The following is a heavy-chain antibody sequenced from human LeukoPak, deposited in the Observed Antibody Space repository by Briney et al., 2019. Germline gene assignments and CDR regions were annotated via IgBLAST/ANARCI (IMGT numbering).Heavy chain of an antibody. V-gene: IGHV4-34*01. CDR1: GGSFSGYY. CDR3: ARGANWGSPDY. CDR2: INHSGSS. Sequence: SETLSLTCAVSGGSFSGYYWTWIRQPPGNGLEWIGEINHSGSSNYNPSLKGRVTISVDTPENQFSLKLRYVTAADTAVYYCARGANWGSPDYWGQGTLVTVSS. D-gene: IGHD7-27*01. J-gene: IGHJ4*02.